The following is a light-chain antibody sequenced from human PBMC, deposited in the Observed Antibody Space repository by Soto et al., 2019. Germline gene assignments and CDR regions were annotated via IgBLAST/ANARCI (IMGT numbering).Light chain of an antibody. CDR3: QQYGSSPLIT. CDR2: GVS. J-gene: IGKJ5*01. CDR1: QGVSSGY. V-gene: IGKV3-20*01. Sequence: TQSPSSVSASVGDRVTITCRASQGVSSGYLAWYQQKPGQAPKFLIYGVSSRATGIPDRFSGSGSGTDFTLTISRLEPEDFAVYHCQQYGSSPLITFGQGTRLEIK.